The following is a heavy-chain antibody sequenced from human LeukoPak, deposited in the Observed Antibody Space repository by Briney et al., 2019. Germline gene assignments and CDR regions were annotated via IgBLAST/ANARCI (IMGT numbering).Heavy chain of an antibody. V-gene: IGHV3-74*01. Sequence: GGSLRLSCAASGFTFRGYWMHWVRQAPGKGLVWVSRINSDVSSASYADSVKGRFTISRDNAKNTLYLQMNSLRAEDTAVYYCARVTLPYYYDSSGLGAFDIWGQGTMVTVSS. CDR2: INSDVSSA. CDR3: ARVTLPYYYDSSGLGAFDI. J-gene: IGHJ3*02. CDR1: GFTFRGYW. D-gene: IGHD3-22*01.